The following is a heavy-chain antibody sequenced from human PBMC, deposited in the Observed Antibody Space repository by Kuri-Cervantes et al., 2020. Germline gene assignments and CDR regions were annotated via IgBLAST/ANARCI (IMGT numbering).Heavy chain of an antibody. CDR2: ISYDGSNK. CDR1: GFTFSSYG. V-gene: IGHV3-30*03. D-gene: IGHD3-10*01. Sequence: GGSLRLSCAASGFTFSSYGMHWVRQAPGKGLEWVAVISYDGSNKYYADSVKGRFTISRDNSKNTLYLQMNSLRAEDTAVYYCAREPHMVREMYYFDYWGQGTLVTVSS. CDR3: AREPHMVREMYYFDY. J-gene: IGHJ4*02.